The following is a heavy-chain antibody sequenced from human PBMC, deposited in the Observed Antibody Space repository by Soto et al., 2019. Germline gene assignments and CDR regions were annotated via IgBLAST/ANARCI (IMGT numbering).Heavy chain of an antibody. CDR2: IYYSGST. D-gene: IGHD3-22*01. Sequence: PSETLSLTCTVSGGSLSPYYWSWIRQPPGRGLEWIGYIYYSGSTNYNPSLKSRVTISVDTSKNQFSLKLSSVTAADTAVYYCARDIGGYYDSSSYANWGQGTLVTVSS. CDR3: ARDIGGYYDSSSYAN. V-gene: IGHV4-59*01. J-gene: IGHJ4*02. CDR1: GGSLSPYY.